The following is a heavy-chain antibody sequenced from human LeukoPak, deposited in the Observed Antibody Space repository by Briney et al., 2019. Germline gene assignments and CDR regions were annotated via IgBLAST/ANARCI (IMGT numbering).Heavy chain of an antibody. CDR2: IYHSGTT. Sequence: SETLSLTCTVSGYSVSSGYYWGWIRQPPGKGLEWIGSIYHSGTTYYNPSLRSRVTISVDTSKNQFSLRLSSVTAADTAIYYCARELSGSSSGAPFNYWGQGTLVTVSS. D-gene: IGHD6-19*01. CDR1: GYSVSSGYY. CDR3: ARELSGSSSGAPFNY. V-gene: IGHV4-38-2*02. J-gene: IGHJ4*02.